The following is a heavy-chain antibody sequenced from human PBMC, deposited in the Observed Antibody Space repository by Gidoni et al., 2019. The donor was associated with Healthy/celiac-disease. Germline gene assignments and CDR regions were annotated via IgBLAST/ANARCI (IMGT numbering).Heavy chain of an antibody. CDR3: AKAPLLDDFWSGYHSPPNWFDP. CDR2: ISGSGGST. D-gene: IGHD3-3*01. V-gene: IGHV3-23*01. J-gene: IGHJ5*02. CDR1: GFTFSSYA. Sequence: EVQLLESGGGLVQPGGSLRLSCAASGFTFSSYAMSWVRQAPGKGLGWVSAISGSGGSTYYADSVKGRFTISRDNSKNTLYLQMNSLRAEDTAVYYCAKAPLLDDFWSGYHSPPNWFDPWGQGTLVTVSS.